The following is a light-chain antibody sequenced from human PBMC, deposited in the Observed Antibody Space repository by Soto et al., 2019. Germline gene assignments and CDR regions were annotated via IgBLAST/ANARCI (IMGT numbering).Light chain of an antibody. CDR2: WAS. J-gene: IGKJ1*01. Sequence: DIVMTQSPDSLAVSLGERATINCKSSQSVLYSSNNKNYLAWYQQKPGQPPKLLIYWASTRESGVPDRFSGSGSAKDFPLTICSLQAADVAVYYCQQYFRPWTFGQGTKVEIK. V-gene: IGKV4-1*01. CDR1: QSVLYSSNNKNY. CDR3: QQYFRPWT.